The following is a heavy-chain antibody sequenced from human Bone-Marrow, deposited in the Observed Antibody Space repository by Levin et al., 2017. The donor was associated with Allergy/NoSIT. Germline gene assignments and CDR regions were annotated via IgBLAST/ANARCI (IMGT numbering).Heavy chain of an antibody. CDR1: GGSISSSSYY. V-gene: IGHV4-39*01. CDR3: ARSHPGLTAMAFDY. Sequence: PSETLSLTCTVSGGSISSSSYYWGWIRQPPGKGLEWIGSIYYSGSTYYNPSLKSRVTISVDTSKNQFSLKLSSVTAADTAVYYCARSHPGLTAMAFDYWGQGTLVTVSS. J-gene: IGHJ4*02. CDR2: IYYSGST. D-gene: IGHD5-18*01.